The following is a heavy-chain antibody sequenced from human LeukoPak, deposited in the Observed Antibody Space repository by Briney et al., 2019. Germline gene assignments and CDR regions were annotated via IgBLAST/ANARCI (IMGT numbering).Heavy chain of an antibody. CDR1: GFTFSSYW. CDR2: IKQDGSEK. J-gene: IGHJ6*02. Sequence: GGSLRLSCAASGFTFSSYWMSWVRLARGKGLEWVAIIKQDGSEKYYVDSVKGRFPISRDNAKNSLYLQMNSLRAEDTAVYYCARALVGATPYYYGMDVWGQGTTVTVSS. D-gene: IGHD1-26*01. CDR3: ARALVGATPYYYGMDV. V-gene: IGHV3-7*04.